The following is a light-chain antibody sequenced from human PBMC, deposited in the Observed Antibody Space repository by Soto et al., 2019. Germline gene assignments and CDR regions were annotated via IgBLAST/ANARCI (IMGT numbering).Light chain of an antibody. V-gene: IGKV2-28*01. J-gene: IGKJ1*01. CDR2: LGS. CDR1: QSLLHSNGYNY. Sequence: DIVMTQSPLYLPVTPGEPASISCRSSQSLLHSNGYNYLDGYLQQPGQSPQLLIYLGSNRASGVPDRFSGSGSGTDFTLKSSRVEAEDVGVYYCMQALQTPWTFGQGTKVDIK. CDR3: MQALQTPWT.